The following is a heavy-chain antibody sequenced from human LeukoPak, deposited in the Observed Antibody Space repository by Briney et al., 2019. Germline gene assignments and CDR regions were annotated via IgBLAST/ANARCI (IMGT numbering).Heavy chain of an antibody. V-gene: IGHV3-23*01. D-gene: IGHD6-19*01. Sequence: GGSLRLSCAASGFTFKSYAMSWVRQAPGRGLEWVSGISGSGDSTYYADSVKGRFTISRDNSKNTLYLQMNSLRAEDTALYYCAKGHLAVASWGQGSLVTVSS. CDR1: GFTFKSYA. CDR3: AKGHLAVAS. J-gene: IGHJ5*02. CDR2: ISGSGDST.